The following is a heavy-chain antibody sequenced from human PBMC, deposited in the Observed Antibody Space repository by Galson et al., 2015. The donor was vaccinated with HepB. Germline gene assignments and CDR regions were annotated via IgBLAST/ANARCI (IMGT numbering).Heavy chain of an antibody. D-gene: IGHD3-22*01. J-gene: IGHJ4*02. CDR2: IIPFLGTA. V-gene: IGHV1-69*13. CDR1: GGTFSKSV. CDR3: ATTEYYYDSSGYYGAY. Sequence: SVKVSCKAFGGTFSKSVTIWVRQAPGQGLEWMGGIIPFLGTANYAQKFQGRVTITADESTRTAYMELSSLRCEDTAVYYCATTEYYYDSSGYYGAYWGRGTLVTVSS.